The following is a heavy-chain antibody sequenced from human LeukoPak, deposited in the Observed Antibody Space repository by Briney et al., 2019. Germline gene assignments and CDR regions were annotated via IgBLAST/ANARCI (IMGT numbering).Heavy chain of an antibody. Sequence: GGSLRLSCAASGFTFSSYAMSWVRQAPGKGLEWVSAISGSGGSTYYADSVKGRFTISRDNSKNTLYLQMNSLRAEDTAVYYCARGDYGDYVRANDAFDIWGQGTMVTVSS. D-gene: IGHD4-17*01. CDR3: ARGDYGDYVRANDAFDI. CDR1: GFTFSSYA. J-gene: IGHJ3*02. CDR2: ISGSGGST. V-gene: IGHV3-23*01.